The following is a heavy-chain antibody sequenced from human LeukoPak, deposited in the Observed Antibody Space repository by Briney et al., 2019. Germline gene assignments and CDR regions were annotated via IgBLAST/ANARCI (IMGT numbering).Heavy chain of an antibody. Sequence: SETLSLTCAVSSGSISSGNWWSWLRQPPGKGLEWIGEIYHSGSTNYNPSLKSRVTMSVDKSKNQFSLKLSSLTAADTAVYYCARVTDYGAGSYSLRFDYCGQGTLVTVSS. V-gene: IGHV4-4*02. J-gene: IGHJ4*02. CDR2: IYHSGST. D-gene: IGHD3-10*01. CDR1: SGSISSGNW. CDR3: ARVTDYGAGSYSLRFDY.